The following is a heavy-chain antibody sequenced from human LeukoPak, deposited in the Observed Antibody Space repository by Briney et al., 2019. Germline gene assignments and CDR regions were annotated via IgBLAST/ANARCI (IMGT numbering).Heavy chain of an antibody. CDR1: GFTFSSYS. Sequence: TGGSLRLSCAASGFTFSSYSMNWVRQAPGKGLEWVSSISSSSSYIYYADSVKGRFTISRDNAKNSLYLQMNSLRAEDTAVYYCARDCRPLGAFDIWGQGTMVTVSS. D-gene: IGHD7-27*01. CDR2: ISSSSSYI. J-gene: IGHJ3*02. V-gene: IGHV3-21*01. CDR3: ARDCRPLGAFDI.